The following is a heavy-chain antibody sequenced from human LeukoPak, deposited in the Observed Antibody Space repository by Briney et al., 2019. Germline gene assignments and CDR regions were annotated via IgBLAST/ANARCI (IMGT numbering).Heavy chain of an antibody. CDR3: AKDRHHYYPSPLDY. CDR2: ISGSGGST. D-gene: IGHD3-22*01. V-gene: IGHV3-23*01. J-gene: IGHJ4*02. Sequence: GGSLRLSCAASGFTFSTYNMNWVRQAPGKGLEWVSGISGSGGSTYYADSVKGRFTISRDNSKNTLYLQMNSLRAEDTAVYYCAKDRHHYYPSPLDYWGQGTLVTVSS. CDR1: GFTFSTYN.